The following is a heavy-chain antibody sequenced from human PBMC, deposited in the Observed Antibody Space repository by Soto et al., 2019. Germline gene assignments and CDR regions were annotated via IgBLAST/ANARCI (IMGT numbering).Heavy chain of an antibody. Sequence: EVYLVESGGDLVEPGGSLRLSCAASKFMFSSAWMSWVRQAPGQGLEWVGRIKAKIDGETTDYADFVQGRFTISRDDSKNTLFLEMNSLKIEDTAVYFCVEGWNDFWGQGTLVTVSS. CDR1: KFMFSSAW. CDR2: IKAKIDGETT. J-gene: IGHJ4*02. D-gene: IGHD1-1*01. CDR3: VEGWNDF. V-gene: IGHV3-15*01.